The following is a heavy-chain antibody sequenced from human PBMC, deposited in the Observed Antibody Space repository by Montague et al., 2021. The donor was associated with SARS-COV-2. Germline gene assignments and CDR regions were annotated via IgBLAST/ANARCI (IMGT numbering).Heavy chain of an antibody. D-gene: IGHD2-21*02. CDR2: INHERNS. V-gene: IGHV4-34*01. CDR1: GGPFSGYY. J-gene: IGHJ6*02. Sequence: SETLSLTCGVHGGPFSGYYCTWIRQSQGKGLELMCEINHERNSRYNPSLKSRVTISIDTSNKQFSLRLSSLTAADTAVYFCASGGVHYCGGDCWNYSDMDVWGLGTTVTVSS. CDR3: ASGGVHYCGGDCWNYSDMDV.